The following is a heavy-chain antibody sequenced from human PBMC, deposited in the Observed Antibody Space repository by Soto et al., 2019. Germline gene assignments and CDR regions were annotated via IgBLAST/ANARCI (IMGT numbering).Heavy chain of an antibody. CDR3: ARDLVAVGGTQLDY. CDR1: GFTFSNYE. Sequence: EVQLVESGGGLVQPGGSLRLSCAASGFTFSNYEMNWIRQAPGKGLEWVSVIGSPSGNIFYADTVRGRFTISRDNAKSSLYLQMNSLTAEDTGVYYCARDLVAVGGTQLDYWGQGTLVTVSS. D-gene: IGHD6-13*01. J-gene: IGHJ4*02. CDR2: IGSPSGNI. V-gene: IGHV3-48*03.